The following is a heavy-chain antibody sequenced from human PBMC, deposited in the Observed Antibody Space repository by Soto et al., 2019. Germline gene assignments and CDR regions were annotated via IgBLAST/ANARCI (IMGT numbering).Heavy chain of an antibody. CDR2: IKHSGTT. V-gene: IGHV4-34*01. Sequence: PSETLSLTCAVYGGSSSDYYWTWIRQPPGKGREWIGEIKHSGTTTHNPSLKSRVTMSVDTSKNQFSLNLTSVTAADTAISYCARGGRLRSPFGYWGQGILVTVSS. J-gene: IGHJ4*02. CDR1: GGSSSDYY. CDR3: ARGGRLRSPFGY. D-gene: IGHD4-17*01.